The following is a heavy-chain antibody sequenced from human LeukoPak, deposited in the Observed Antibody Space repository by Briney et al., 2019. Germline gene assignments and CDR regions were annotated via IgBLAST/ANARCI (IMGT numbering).Heavy chain of an antibody. D-gene: IGHD5-18*01. J-gene: IGHJ4*02. CDR1: GLTFSSYA. V-gene: IGHV3-23*01. CDR2: ISGSDGST. CDR3: AKELRGPGYNYGPLDY. Sequence: GGSLRLSCAASGLTFSSYAMSWVRQAPGKGLEWVSGISGSDGSTFYADSVKGRFTISRDNSKNTLYLQMNSLRAEDTAVYYCAKELRGPGYNYGPLDYWGQGTLVTVSS.